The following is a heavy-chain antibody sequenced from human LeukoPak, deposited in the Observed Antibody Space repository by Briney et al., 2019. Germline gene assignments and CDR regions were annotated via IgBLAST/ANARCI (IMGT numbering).Heavy chain of an antibody. V-gene: IGHV4-39*07. CDR3: ARGRSY. CDR2: INHSGST. Sequence: SETLSLTCTVSGGSISGSNYYWSWIRQPPGKGLEWIGEINHSGSTNYNPSLKSRVTISVDTSKNQFSLKLSSVTAADTAVYYCARGRSYWGQGTLVTVSS. J-gene: IGHJ4*02. CDR1: GGSISGSNYY.